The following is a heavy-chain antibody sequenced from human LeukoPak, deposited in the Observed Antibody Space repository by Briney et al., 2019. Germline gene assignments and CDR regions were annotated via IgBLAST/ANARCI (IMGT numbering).Heavy chain of an antibody. D-gene: IGHD3-3*01. CDR3: ARGGSGYDFWSGYLGGYYYYMDV. V-gene: IGHV1-8*03. J-gene: IGHJ6*03. Sequence: GASVKVSCRASGYTFTSYDINWVRQATGQGLEWMGWMNPNSGNTGYAQKFQGRVTITRNTSISTAYMELSSLRSEDTAVYYCARGGSGYDFWSGYLGGYYYYMDVWGKGTTVTVSS. CDR1: GYTFTSYD. CDR2: MNPNSGNT.